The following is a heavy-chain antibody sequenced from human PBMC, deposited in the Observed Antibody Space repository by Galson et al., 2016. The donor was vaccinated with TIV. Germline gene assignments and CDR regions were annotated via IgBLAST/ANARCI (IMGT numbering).Heavy chain of an antibody. V-gene: IGHV3-48*03. CDR3: SSSSEDY. J-gene: IGHJ4*02. Sequence: SLRLSCAASGFTFSSSKMNWVRQAPGKGLEWVSXISSSGSPINYTDSVKGRFTISRDNAKNSLYLQMNSLRAEDTAVYYCSSSSEDYWGQGTLVTVSS. CDR2: ISSSGSPI. D-gene: IGHD6-6*01. CDR1: GFTFSSSK.